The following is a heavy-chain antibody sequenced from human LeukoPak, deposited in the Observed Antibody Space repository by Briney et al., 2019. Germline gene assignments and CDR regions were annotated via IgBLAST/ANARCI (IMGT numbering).Heavy chain of an antibody. Sequence: ASVKVSCKASGYTFTSYYMHWVRQAPGQGLEWMGIIDPSGGSTSYAQKFQGRVTMTGDTSTSTVYMELSSLRSEDTAVYYCARVTEDTAYYFDYWGQGTLVTVSS. CDR1: GYTFTSYY. CDR3: ARVTEDTAYYFDY. J-gene: IGHJ4*02. CDR2: IDPSGGST. D-gene: IGHD5-18*01. V-gene: IGHV1-46*01.